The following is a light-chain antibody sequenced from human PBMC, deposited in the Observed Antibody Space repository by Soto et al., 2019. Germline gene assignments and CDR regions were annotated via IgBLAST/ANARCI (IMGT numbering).Light chain of an antibody. V-gene: IGKV3-20*01. Sequence: EIVLTQSPATLSLSPGERATLSCRASQSISGTLAWYQQKPGQAPRLLIYGASTRATGIPDRFSGSGSGTDFTLTISRLEPEDFAVYYCQQYGSSPPFTFGQGTKVDIK. CDR3: QQYGSSPPFT. CDR1: QSISGT. J-gene: IGKJ1*01. CDR2: GAS.